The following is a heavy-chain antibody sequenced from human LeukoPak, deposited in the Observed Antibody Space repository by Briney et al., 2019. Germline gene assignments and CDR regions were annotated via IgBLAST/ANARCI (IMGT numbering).Heavy chain of an antibody. V-gene: IGHV3-74*01. Sequence: PGGSLRLSCAASGFTFSSYAMSWVRQAPGKGLVWVSRINSDGSSTSYADSVKGRFTISRDNAKNTLYLQMNSLRAEDTAVYYCARESIAVAAYAFDIWGQGTMVTVSS. J-gene: IGHJ3*02. CDR1: GFTFSSYA. D-gene: IGHD6-13*01. CDR3: ARESIAVAAYAFDI. CDR2: INSDGSST.